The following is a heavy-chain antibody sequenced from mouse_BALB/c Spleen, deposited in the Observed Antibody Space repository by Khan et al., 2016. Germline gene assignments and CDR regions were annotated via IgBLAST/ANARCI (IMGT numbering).Heavy chain of an antibody. V-gene: IGHV1-9*01. CDR2: ILPGSGST. Sequence: VQLQESGAELMKPGASVKISCKVTGYTVSSYWIEWVKQRPGHGLEWIGEILPGSGSTKYNEKFKDKATITADTSSNTVYMQLSSLTPEDSAVYYCARWYGMDHWGQGTSVTVSS. CDR3: ARWYGMDH. J-gene: IGHJ4*01. CDR1: GYTVSSYW.